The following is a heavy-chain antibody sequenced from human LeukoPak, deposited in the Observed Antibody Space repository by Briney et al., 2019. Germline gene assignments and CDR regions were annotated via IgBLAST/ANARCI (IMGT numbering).Heavy chain of an antibody. J-gene: IGHJ3*02. CDR1: GFTFSNAW. D-gene: IGHD3-22*01. V-gene: IGHV3-15*01. CDR3: TITMIVEGAFDI. CDR2: IKSKTDGGTT. Sequence: GGSLRLSCAASGFTFSNAWMSWVRQAPGKGLKWVGRIKSKTDGGTTDYAAPVKGRFTISRDDSKNTLYLQMNSLKTEDTAVYYCTITMIVEGAFDIWXXGTMVTVSS.